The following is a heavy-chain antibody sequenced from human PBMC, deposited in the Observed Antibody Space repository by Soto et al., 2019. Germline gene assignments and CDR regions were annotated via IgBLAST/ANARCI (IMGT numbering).Heavy chain of an antibody. CDR1: GFTFSSYS. J-gene: IGHJ6*03. D-gene: IGHD2-21*01. CDR3: ENRLAPDAYYYYMDV. V-gene: IGHV3-48*01. Sequence: GGSLRLSCAASGFTFSSYSMNWVRQAPGKGLEWVSYISSSSSTIYYADSVKGRFTISRDNAKNTPYLQLSSLRAEDTAVYYCENRLAPDAYYYYMDVWGKGTTVTVSS. CDR2: ISSSSSTI.